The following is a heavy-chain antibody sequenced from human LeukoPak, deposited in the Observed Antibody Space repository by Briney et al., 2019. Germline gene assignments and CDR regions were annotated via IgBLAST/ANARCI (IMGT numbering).Heavy chain of an antibody. CDR1: GGSISSYY. CDR2: IYYSGST. J-gene: IGHJ4*02. V-gene: IGHV4-59*01. CDR3: AREAPYYFDY. Sequence: SETLSLTCTVSGGSISSYYWSWIRQPPEKGLEWIGYIYYSGSTNYNPSLKSRVTISVDTSKNQFSLKLSSVTAVDTAVYYCAREAPYYFDYWGQGTLVTVSS.